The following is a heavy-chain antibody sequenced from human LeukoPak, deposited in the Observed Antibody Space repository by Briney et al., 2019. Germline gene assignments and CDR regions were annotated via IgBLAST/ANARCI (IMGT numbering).Heavy chain of an antibody. CDR2: IYTSGST. Sequence: SETLSLTCTVSGGSISSGSYYWSWLRQPAGKGLEWIWRIYTSGSTNYNPSLKSRVTISVDTSKNQFSLKLSSVTAADTAVYYCARGQSAVAESWGQGTLVTVSS. J-gene: IGHJ5*02. D-gene: IGHD6-19*01. CDR1: GGSISSGSYY. CDR3: ARGQSAVAES. V-gene: IGHV4-61*02.